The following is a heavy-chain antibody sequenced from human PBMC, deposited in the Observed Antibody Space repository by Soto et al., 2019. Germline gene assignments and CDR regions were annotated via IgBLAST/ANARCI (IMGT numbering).Heavy chain of an antibody. J-gene: IGHJ3*02. V-gene: IGHV3-23*01. D-gene: IGHD2-2*02. Sequence: GWSLRLSCAASGFTFSSYAMSWVRQAPGKGLEWVSAISGSGGSTYYADSVKGRFTISRDNSKNTLYLQMNSLRAEDTAVYYCAKVEDIVVVPAAIYAFDIWGQGTMVTVSS. CDR3: AKVEDIVVVPAAIYAFDI. CDR2: ISGSGGST. CDR1: GFTFSSYA.